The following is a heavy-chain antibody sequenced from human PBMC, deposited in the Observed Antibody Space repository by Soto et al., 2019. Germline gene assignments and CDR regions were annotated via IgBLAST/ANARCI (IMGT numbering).Heavy chain of an antibody. J-gene: IGHJ4*02. V-gene: IGHV3-30*18. CDR3: AKKEKTGSAAAAVDY. CDR2: ISFDGNIK. Sequence: QVQLVESGGGVVQPGGSLRLSCAASGFNFSRYGMYWVRQAPGKGLEWVGVISFDGNIKYYGDSVKGRFTISRDNSENMVHLQMNSLRGDETAMYYCAKKEKTGSAAAAVDYWGQGTLVTVSS. CDR1: GFNFSRYG. D-gene: IGHD6-13*01.